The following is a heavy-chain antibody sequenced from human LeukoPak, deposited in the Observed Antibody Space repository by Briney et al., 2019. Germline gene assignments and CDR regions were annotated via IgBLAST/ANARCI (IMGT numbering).Heavy chain of an antibody. Sequence: GGSLRLSCAASGFTFSSYAMHWVRQAPGKGLEWVAVISYDGSNKYYADSVKGRFTISRDNAKNSLYLQMNSLRAEDTAVYYCARGGNRGYCSGGSCYSPLGYYYHYMDVWGKGTTVTVSS. CDR1: GFTFSSYA. J-gene: IGHJ6*03. CDR2: ISYDGSNK. CDR3: ARGGNRGYCSGGSCYSPLGYYYHYMDV. V-gene: IGHV3-30*04. D-gene: IGHD2-15*01.